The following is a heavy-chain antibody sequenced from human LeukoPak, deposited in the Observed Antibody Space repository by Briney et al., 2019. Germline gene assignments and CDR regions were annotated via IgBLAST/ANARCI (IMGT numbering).Heavy chain of an antibody. CDR1: GGSISSGNYY. Sequence: SETLSLTCTVSGGSISSGNYYSSWIRQPAGKGLEWIGRIYTSGSTNYNPSLKSRVTISVDTSKNQFSLKLSSVTAADTAVYYCARNIPARPQDYWGQGTLVTVSS. CDR2: IYTSGST. D-gene: IGHD6-6*01. J-gene: IGHJ4*02. V-gene: IGHV4-61*02. CDR3: ARNIPARPQDY.